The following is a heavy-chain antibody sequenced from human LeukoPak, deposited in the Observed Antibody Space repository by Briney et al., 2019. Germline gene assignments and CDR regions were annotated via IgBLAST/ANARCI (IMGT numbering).Heavy chain of an antibody. CDR1: GFTFSSYA. Sequence: GGSLRLSCAASGFTFSSYAMSWVRQAPGKGLEWVSAISGSGGSTYYADSVKGRFTISRDNSKSTLYLQMNSLRAEDTAVYYCAKDERSSWPPNWFDPWGQGTLVTVSS. CDR3: AKDERSSWPPNWFDP. V-gene: IGHV3-23*01. D-gene: IGHD6-13*01. CDR2: ISGSGGST. J-gene: IGHJ5*02.